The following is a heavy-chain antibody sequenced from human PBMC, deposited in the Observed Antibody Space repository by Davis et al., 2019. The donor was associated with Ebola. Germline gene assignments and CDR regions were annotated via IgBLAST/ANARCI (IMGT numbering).Heavy chain of an antibody. Sequence: GESLKISCAASGFTFYRYEMNCVRQAPGKGQEWVSTINGRGDTTYYADSVKGRFTVSRDNSKNTLFLQMDTLSAEDTAVYYCARTSYYYDSTGLYYFDYWGLGTLATVSS. CDR2: INGRGDTT. CDR1: GFTFYRYE. D-gene: IGHD3-22*01. CDR3: ARTSYYYDSTGLYYFDY. V-gene: IGHV3-23*01. J-gene: IGHJ4*02.